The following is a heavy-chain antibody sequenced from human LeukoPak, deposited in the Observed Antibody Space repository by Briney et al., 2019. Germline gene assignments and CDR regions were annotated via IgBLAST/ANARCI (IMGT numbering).Heavy chain of an antibody. V-gene: IGHV3-21*01. Sequence: GGSLRLSCAASGFDFSDYTINWVRQAPGKGLEWVSSISSNGRYIYYADSVKGRLTISRDNAKNSVYLQMNSLRAEDTAVYYCARDGMGSYDYWGQGTLVTVSS. CDR2: ISSNGRYI. J-gene: IGHJ4*02. CDR3: ARDGMGSYDY. D-gene: IGHD3-10*01. CDR1: GFDFSDYT.